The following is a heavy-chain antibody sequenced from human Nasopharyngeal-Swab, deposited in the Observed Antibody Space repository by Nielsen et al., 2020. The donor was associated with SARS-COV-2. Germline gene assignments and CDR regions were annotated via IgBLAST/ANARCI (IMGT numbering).Heavy chain of an antibody. V-gene: IGHV3-23*01. Sequence: GESLKISCAASGFTFSSYAMSRVRQAPGRGLGWVSAISGSGGSTYYADSVKGRFTISRDNSKNTLDLQMNSLRAEDTAVHYCAKDGGIAVAGWFDPWGQGTLVTVSS. CDR3: AKDGGIAVAGWFDP. D-gene: IGHD6-19*01. CDR2: ISGSGGST. CDR1: GFTFSSYA. J-gene: IGHJ5*02.